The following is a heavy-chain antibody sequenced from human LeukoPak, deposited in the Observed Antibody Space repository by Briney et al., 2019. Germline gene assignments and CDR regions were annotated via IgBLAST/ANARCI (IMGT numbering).Heavy chain of an antibody. D-gene: IGHD1-1*01. CDR3: ARGPSGHRSDFDY. CDR2: MNPSSGNT. CDR1: GYTFSNYD. V-gene: IGHV1-8*02. Sequence: ASVKVSCKASGYTFSNYDINWVRQATGQGLEWMAWMNPSSGNTAYAQKFQGRVTLTRDTSIDTAYMELSGLRSEDTAVYYCARGPSGHRSDFDYWGQGTLVTVSS. J-gene: IGHJ4*02.